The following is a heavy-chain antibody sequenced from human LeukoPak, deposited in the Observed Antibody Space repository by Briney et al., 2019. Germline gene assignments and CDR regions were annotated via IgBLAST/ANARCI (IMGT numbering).Heavy chain of an antibody. CDR2: INAGNGNT. D-gene: IGHD3-22*01. Sequence: ASVKVSCKASGYTFTSYAMHWVRQAPGQRLEWMGWINAGNGNTKYSQEFQGRVTITRDTSASTAYMELSSLRSEDMAVYYCARSASSGYYSPFDYWGQGTLVTVSS. V-gene: IGHV1-3*03. J-gene: IGHJ4*02. CDR1: GYTFTSYA. CDR3: ARSASSGYYSPFDY.